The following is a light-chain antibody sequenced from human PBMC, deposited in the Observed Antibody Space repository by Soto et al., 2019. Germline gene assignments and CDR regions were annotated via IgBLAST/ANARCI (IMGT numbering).Light chain of an antibody. Sequence: EIVMTQSPATLSVSPGERATLSCRASQSISSELAWYQQKPGQPPRLLIYGASTRATGVPARFTGSGSGSDFTLTISGLQSEDFAVYYCQQGHNWPLTSGQGTRQEI. CDR3: QQGHNWPLT. J-gene: IGKJ2*01. CDR2: GAS. CDR1: QSISSE. V-gene: IGKV3-15*01.